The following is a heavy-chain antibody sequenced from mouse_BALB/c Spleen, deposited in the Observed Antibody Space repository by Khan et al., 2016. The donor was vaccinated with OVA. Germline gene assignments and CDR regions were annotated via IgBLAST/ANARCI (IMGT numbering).Heavy chain of an antibody. D-gene: IGHD4-1*01. J-gene: IGHJ3*01. CDR1: GFTFSTYG. V-gene: IGHV5-6*01. CDR2: INSGGYYT. CDR3: ASHLTGSFAY. Sequence: EVKLVESEGDLMKPGGSLKLSCAASGFTFSTYGMSWVRQTPDKRLEWVATINSGGYYTYYPDSVQGRFTISRNNAKNTLYLQMSSLKSEDTAMYYCASHLTGSFAYWGQGTLVTVSA.